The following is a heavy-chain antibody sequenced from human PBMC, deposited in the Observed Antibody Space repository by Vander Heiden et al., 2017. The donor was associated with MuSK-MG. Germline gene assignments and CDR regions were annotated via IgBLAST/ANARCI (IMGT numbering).Heavy chain of an antibody. V-gene: IGHV3-33*01. CDR1: GFRVRGYG. CDR2: IWYDGKSQ. Sequence: QEQLVESGGDVVQTGKSLRLSCAASGFRVRGYGMHWVRQAPGKGLEWVAAIWYDGKSQDYADSVKGRFTISRDNSGNTVDLQMDSLTKDDTAVYYCARDGWRLLYDYYIMDVWGQGTTVIVSS. CDR3: ARDGWRLLYDYYIMDV. J-gene: IGHJ6*02. D-gene: IGHD3-22*01.